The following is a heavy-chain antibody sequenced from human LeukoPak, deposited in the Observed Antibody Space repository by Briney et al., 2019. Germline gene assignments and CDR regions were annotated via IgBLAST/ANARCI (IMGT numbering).Heavy chain of an antibody. Sequence: ASVKVSYKASGGTFSSYAISWVRQAPGQGLEWMGGIIPIFGTANYAQKFQGRVTITADESTSTGYMELSSLRSEDRAVYYCARDPIAVGGTGPGGDYWGQGTLVTVSS. V-gene: IGHV1-69*13. J-gene: IGHJ4*02. CDR2: IIPIFGTA. CDR3: ARDPIAVGGTGPGGDY. CDR1: GGTFSSYA. D-gene: IGHD6-19*01.